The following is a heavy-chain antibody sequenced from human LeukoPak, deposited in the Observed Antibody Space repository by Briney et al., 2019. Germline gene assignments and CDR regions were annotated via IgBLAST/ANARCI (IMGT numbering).Heavy chain of an antibody. V-gene: IGHV3-23*01. Sequence: PGGSLRLSCAASGFTFSSYWMSWVRQAPGKGLEWVSAISGSGGSTYYADSVKGRFTISRDNSKNTLYLQMNSLRAEDTAVYYCAKTLGWLQSGLFDYWGQGTLVTVSS. D-gene: IGHD5-24*01. CDR1: GFTFSSYW. J-gene: IGHJ4*02. CDR2: ISGSGGST. CDR3: AKTLGWLQSGLFDY.